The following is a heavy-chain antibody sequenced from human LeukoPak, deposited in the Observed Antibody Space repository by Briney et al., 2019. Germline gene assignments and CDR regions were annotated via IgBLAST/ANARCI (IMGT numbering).Heavy chain of an antibody. CDR2: IIPIVGRA. V-gene: IGHV1-69*13. J-gene: IGHJ4*02. Sequence: ASVKVSCKASGGTFSSYAISWVRQAPGQGVEWMGGIIPIVGRANYEQKFQGRVKITADETTSTDYMEVRRQRSEDTAVYYCARGPYSSSGFSRADYWGQGTLVTVSS. CDR1: GGTFSSYA. D-gene: IGHD6-6*01. CDR3: ARGPYSSSGFSRADY.